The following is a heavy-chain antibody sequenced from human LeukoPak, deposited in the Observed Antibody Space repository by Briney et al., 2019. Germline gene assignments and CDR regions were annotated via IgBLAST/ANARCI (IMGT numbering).Heavy chain of an antibody. Sequence: PGGSLRLSCAASGFTFSRYWMQWVRQAPGKGLVWVSHITSDGSTTTYADSVKGRFTTSRGNDKSTLYLHMNSLRAEDTAVYYCVRDNYGVDYWGQGTLVTVSS. CDR3: VRDNYGVDY. J-gene: IGHJ4*02. CDR2: ITSDGSTT. V-gene: IGHV3-74*03. CDR1: GFTFSRYW. D-gene: IGHD3-10*01.